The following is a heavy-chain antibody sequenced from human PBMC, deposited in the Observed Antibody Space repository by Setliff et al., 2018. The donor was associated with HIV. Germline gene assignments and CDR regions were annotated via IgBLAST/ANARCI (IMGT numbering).Heavy chain of an antibody. Sequence: SETLSLTCTVSGGSISSSSYYWGWIRQPPGKGLEWIGSIYYSGNTYYNPSLNSRVTISVDTSKNQLSLRLSSVTAADTAVYYCATLHSSGWPYYSDYWGQGILVTVSS. CDR1: GGSISSSSYY. CDR2: IYYSGNT. CDR3: ATLHSSGWPYYSDY. J-gene: IGHJ4*02. D-gene: IGHD6-19*01. V-gene: IGHV4-39*01.